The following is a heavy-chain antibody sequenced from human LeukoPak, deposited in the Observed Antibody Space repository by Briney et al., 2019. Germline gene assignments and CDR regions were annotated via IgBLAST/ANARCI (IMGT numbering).Heavy chain of an antibody. CDR1: GYSFTSYW. V-gene: IGHV5-51*01. CDR2: IYPGDSDT. CDR3: ARQGYGSSWYLAREQYYFDY. J-gene: IGHJ4*02. D-gene: IGHD6-13*01. Sequence: GESLKISCKGSGYSFTSYWIGWVRQMPGKGLEWMGIIYPGDSDTRYSPSFQGQVTISADKSISTAYLRWSSLKASDTAMYYCARQGYGSSWYLAREQYYFDYWGQGTLVTVSS.